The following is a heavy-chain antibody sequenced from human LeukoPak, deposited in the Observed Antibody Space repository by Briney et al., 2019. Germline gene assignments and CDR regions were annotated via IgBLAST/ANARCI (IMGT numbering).Heavy chain of an antibody. CDR2: ISGSSSYI. CDR3: ARWGYCSGGNCYIDY. J-gene: IGHJ4*02. V-gene: IGHV3-21*01. D-gene: IGHD2-15*01. CDR1: VFTFSSHS. Sequence: GGSLRLSCAASVFTFSSHSFYGVRQAPGTGLEWVSSISGSSSYIYYADSLKGRFTISRDDAKNSLFLQMNSLRAEDTAVYYCARWGYCSGGNCYIDYWGQGTLVTVSS.